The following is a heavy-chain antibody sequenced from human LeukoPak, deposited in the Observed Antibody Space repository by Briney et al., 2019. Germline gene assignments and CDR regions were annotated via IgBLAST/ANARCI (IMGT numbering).Heavy chain of an antibody. J-gene: IGHJ4*02. Sequence: PGRSLRLSCAASGFTFSSYGMHWVRQAPGKGLEWVAVISYDGSNKYYADSVKGRFTISRDNSKNTLYLQMNNLRAEDTAVYYCAKDLRYYDSSGYLGTGFDYWGQGTLVTVSS. CDR3: AKDLRYYDSSGYLGTGFDY. V-gene: IGHV3-30*18. D-gene: IGHD3-22*01. CDR2: ISYDGSNK. CDR1: GFTFSSYG.